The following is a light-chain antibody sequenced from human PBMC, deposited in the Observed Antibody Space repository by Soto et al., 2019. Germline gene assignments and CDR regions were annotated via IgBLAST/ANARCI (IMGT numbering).Light chain of an antibody. CDR3: QQSYRALSIT. V-gene: IGKV1-39*01. Sequence: DIQMSQSPSSVSASVGDRVTITCRASETIKGYLNWYQQKQGKAPKLLIYAASNLQSGVPARFMGTGYGTEFTLTITSLQPEDFATYYCQQSYRALSITVGQGTRLESK. CDR2: AAS. CDR1: ETIKGY. J-gene: IGKJ5*01.